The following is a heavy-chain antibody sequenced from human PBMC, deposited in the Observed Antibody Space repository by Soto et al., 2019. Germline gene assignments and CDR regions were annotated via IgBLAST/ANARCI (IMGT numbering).Heavy chain of an antibody. CDR1: GGSISSSSYY. CDR2: IYYSGST. CDR3: AGTRLAAADY. V-gene: IGHV4-39*01. J-gene: IGHJ4*02. D-gene: IGHD6-13*01. Sequence: QLQLQESGPGLVKPSETLSLTCTVSGGSISSSSYYWGWIRQPPGKGLEWIGSIYYSGSTYYNPSLKSRVXIXXDTSKNPFPLKLSSVTAADTAVYYCAGTRLAAADYWGQGTLVTVSS.